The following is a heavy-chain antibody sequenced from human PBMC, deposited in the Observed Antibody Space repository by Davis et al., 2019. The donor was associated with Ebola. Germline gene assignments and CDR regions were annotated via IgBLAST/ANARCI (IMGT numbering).Heavy chain of an antibody. CDR3: ARSPYLDFDY. CDR1: GYRFTAHY. CDR2: ITPDNGIT. D-gene: IGHD2/OR15-2a*01. J-gene: IGHJ4*02. V-gene: IGHV1-2*06. Sequence: AASVKVSCKASGYRFTAHYIHWVRQAPGQGLEWMGRITPDNGITNYAQNFQGRVTMTRDPSIDTAYMELRSLRSDDTAVYYCARSPYLDFDYWGQGTLVTVSS.